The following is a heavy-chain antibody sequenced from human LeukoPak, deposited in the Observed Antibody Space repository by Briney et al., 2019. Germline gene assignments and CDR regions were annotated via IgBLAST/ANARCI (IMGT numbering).Heavy chain of an antibody. CDR3: ARVGTLGDSFDI. J-gene: IGHJ3*02. V-gene: IGHV4-59*01. CDR1: GGSITSYY. D-gene: IGHD7-27*01. CDR2: GITNYIPYSGST. Sequence: KPSETLSLTCTVSGGSITSYYWIWIRQPPGKGLEWIGYGITNYIPYSGSTTYNPSLKSRITTSVDTSRNHFSLKLSSVTAADTAVYYCARVGTLGDSFDIWGQGTVVTVYS.